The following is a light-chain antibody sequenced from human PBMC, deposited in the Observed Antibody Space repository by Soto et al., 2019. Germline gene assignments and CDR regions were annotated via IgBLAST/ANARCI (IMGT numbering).Light chain of an antibody. Sequence: QSVLTQSPSASGTPGQTITISCSGSSSNIGSNPVNWYQQLPGTAPKLLIYSHSQRPAGVPDRFSGSKSGTSASLAISGLKSEDEADYYCAAWDDSLLGVIFGGGTKLTVL. J-gene: IGLJ2*01. CDR3: AAWDDSLLGVI. CDR2: SHS. CDR1: SSNIGSNP. V-gene: IGLV1-44*01.